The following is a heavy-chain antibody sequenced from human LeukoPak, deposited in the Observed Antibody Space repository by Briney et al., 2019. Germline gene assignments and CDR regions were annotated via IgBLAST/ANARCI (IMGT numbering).Heavy chain of an antibody. D-gene: IGHD6-19*01. V-gene: IGHV4-39*07. Sequence: SETLSLTCTVSGGSISSSNYYWGWIRQPPGKGLEWIGTIYYSGSTYYNPSLKSRVTISVDTSKNQFSLKLSSVTAADTAVYYCARDPGARSGWYIGNYYYGMDVWGQGTTVTVSS. J-gene: IGHJ6*02. CDR2: IYYSGST. CDR1: GGSISSSNYY. CDR3: ARDPGARSGWYIGNYYYGMDV.